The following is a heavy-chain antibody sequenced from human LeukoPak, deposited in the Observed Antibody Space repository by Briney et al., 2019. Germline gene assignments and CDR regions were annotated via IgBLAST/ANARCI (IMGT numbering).Heavy chain of an antibody. CDR3: ARMFGELFKFDY. CDR2: IRFDESDK. J-gene: IGHJ4*02. CDR1: GFIFKNNG. D-gene: IGHD3-10*02. Sequence: GGSLRLSCVASGFIFKNNGMHWVRQAPGKGLEWVAFIRFDESDKFYADSVKGRFTISRDNAKNTLYLRMNSLRAEDTAVYYCARMFGELFKFDYWGQGTLVTVSS. V-gene: IGHV3-30*02.